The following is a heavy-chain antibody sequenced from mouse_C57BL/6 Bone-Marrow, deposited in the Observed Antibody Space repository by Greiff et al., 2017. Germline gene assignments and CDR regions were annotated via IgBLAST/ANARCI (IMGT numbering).Heavy chain of an antibody. Sequence: EVQLVESEGGLVQPGSSMKLSCTASGFTFSDYYMAWVRQVPEKGLEWVANINYDGSSTYYLDSLKSRFIISRDNAKNILYLQMSSLKSEDTATYYCARALGLGWYFDVWGTGTTVTVSS. V-gene: IGHV5-16*01. CDR2: INYDGSST. D-gene: IGHD4-1*01. CDR1: GFTFSDYY. CDR3: ARALGLGWYFDV. J-gene: IGHJ1*03.